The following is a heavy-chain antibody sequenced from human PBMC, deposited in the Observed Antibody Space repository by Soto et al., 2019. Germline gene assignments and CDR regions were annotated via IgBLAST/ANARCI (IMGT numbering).Heavy chain of an antibody. CDR2: INHSGST. V-gene: IGHV4-34*01. CDR1: GGAFSGYY. CDR3: GRGRGGIVVVSQRALDI. J-gene: IGHJ3*02. D-gene: IGHD3-22*01. Sequence: LSETLSLTCAVYGGAFSGYYWSWIRQPPGKGLEGIGEINHSGSTNYNPSLKSRVTISVDTSKNQFSLKLSSGTAADTAVYYCGRGRGGIVVVSQRALDIWGKGKRVTV.